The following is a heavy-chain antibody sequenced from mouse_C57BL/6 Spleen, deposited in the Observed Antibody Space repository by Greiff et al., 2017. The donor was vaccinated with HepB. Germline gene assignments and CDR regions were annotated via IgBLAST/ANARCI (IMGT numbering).Heavy chain of an antibody. J-gene: IGHJ1*03. Sequence: VKLQESGPELVKPGASVKISCKASGYAFSSSWMNWVKQRPGKGLEWIGRIYPGDGDTNYNGKFKGKATLTADKSSSTAYMQLSSLTSEDSAVYFCARNYGSILYWYFDVWGTGTTVTVSS. CDR3: ARNYGSILYWYFDV. CDR2: IYPGDGDT. V-gene: IGHV1-82*01. D-gene: IGHD1-1*01. CDR1: GYAFSSSW.